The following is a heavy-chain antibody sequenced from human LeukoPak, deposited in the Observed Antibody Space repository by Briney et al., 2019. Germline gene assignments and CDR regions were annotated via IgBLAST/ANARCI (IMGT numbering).Heavy chain of an antibody. CDR2: INHSGST. D-gene: IGHD3-9*01. V-gene: IGHV4-34*01. Sequence: PSETLSLTCAVYGGSFSGYYWSWIRQPPGKGLEWIGEINHSGSTNYNPSLKSRVTISVDTSKNQFSLKLSSVTAADTAVYYCARRYFDWSIRNWFDPWGQGTLVTVSS. CDR3: ARRYFDWSIRNWFDP. J-gene: IGHJ5*02. CDR1: GGSFSGYY.